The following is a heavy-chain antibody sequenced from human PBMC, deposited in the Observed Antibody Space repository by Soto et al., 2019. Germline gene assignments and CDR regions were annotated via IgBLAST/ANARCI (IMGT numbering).Heavy chain of an antibody. Sequence: QLPLQQWGEGLLNPSETLSLIWAVYGGFYGSGLFYCVWIRQPPGKGLGWIGEMGHIVGTHFNRSLKSRVTISVATSKNQFSLKMSTVTAADTPLYYCARVERGTATTVVDAFDIWGPGTMVSVSS. CDR2: MGHIVGT. CDR1: GGFYGSGLFY. J-gene: IGHJ3*02. CDR3: ARVERGTATTVVDAFDI. D-gene: IGHD1-1*01. V-gene: IGHV4-34*01.